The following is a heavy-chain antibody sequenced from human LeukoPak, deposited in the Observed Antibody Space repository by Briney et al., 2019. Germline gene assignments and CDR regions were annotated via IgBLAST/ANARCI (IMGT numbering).Heavy chain of an antibody. CDR1: GLTFSNSW. J-gene: IGHJ1*01. Sequence: TGGSLRLSCAASGLTFSNSWMHWVRQAPGKGLVWVSRINNVGSATSYADSVKGRFTISRDNAKNTLYLQMNSLGAEDTAVYFCARVSGLGMNEYLQHWGQGTLVTVSS. CDR2: INNVGSAT. CDR3: ARVSGLGMNEYLQH. D-gene: IGHD3-16*01. V-gene: IGHV3-74*01.